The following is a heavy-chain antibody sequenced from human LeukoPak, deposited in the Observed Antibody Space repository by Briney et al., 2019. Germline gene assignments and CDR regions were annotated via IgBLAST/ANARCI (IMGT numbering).Heavy chain of an antibody. D-gene: IGHD3-22*01. CDR1: GDSVSSNSAA. CDR3: ARGRGYSYDSSGYDY. V-gene: IGHV6-1*01. J-gene: IGHJ4*02. Sequence: SQTLSLTCAISGDSVSSNSAAWNWIRQSPSRGLEWLGRTYYRSKWYNDYAISVRSRVTINPDTSKNQFSLQLNSVTPEDTAVYYCARGRGYSYDSSGYDYWGQGTLVTVSS. CDR2: TYYRSKWYN.